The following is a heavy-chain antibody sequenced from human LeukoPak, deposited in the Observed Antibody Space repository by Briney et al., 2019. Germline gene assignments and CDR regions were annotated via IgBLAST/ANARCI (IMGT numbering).Heavy chain of an antibody. CDR1: GVTFSSYA. CDR3: ARGGVVVIAATEMVDY. D-gene: IGHD2-15*01. CDR2: ISYDGSNK. V-gene: IGHV3-30-3*01. Sequence: PGGSLRLSCAASGVTFSSYAMHWVRQAPGKGLEWVAIISYDGSNKNYADSVKGRFTISRDNSENTLYLQMNSLRADDTAVYYCARGGVVVIAATEMVDYWGQGTLVTVSS. J-gene: IGHJ4*02.